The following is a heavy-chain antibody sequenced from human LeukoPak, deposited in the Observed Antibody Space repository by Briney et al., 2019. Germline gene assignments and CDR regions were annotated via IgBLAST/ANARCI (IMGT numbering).Heavy chain of an antibody. D-gene: IGHD3-3*02. V-gene: IGHV4-61*01. CDR1: GGSVSSGSYY. Sequence: PSETLSLTCTVSGGSVSSGSYYWSWIRQPPGKGLEWIGYIYYSGSTNYNPSLESRVTISVDTSKNQFSLKLSSVTAADTAVYYCARHFWSGYSLGYWGQGTLVTVSS. CDR3: ARHFWSGYSLGY. J-gene: IGHJ4*02. CDR2: IYYSGST.